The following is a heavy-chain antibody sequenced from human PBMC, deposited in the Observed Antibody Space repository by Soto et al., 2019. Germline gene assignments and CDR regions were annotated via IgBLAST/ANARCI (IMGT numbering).Heavy chain of an antibody. CDR1: GGSISSGGYS. D-gene: IGHD2-15*01. CDR3: ARGLGYCSGGSCYFRGYFDL. J-gene: IGHJ2*01. V-gene: IGHV4-30-2*01. Sequence: SETLSLTCAVSGGSISSGGYSWSWIRQPPGKGLEWIGYIYHSGSTYYNPSLKSRVTISVDRSKNQFSLKLRSVTAADTAVYYCARGLGYCSGGSCYFRGYFDLWGRGTLVTVSS. CDR2: IYHSGST.